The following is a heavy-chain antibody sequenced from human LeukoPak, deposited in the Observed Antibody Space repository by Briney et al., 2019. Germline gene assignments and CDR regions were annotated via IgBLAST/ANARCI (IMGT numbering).Heavy chain of an antibody. CDR3: AKGQLVRGEFDY. V-gene: IGHV3-23*01. Sequence: GGSLRLSCAVSGFTFSSYAMSWVRQAPGKGLEWVSVISDSGGSTYYADSVKGRFTISRDNSKNTLYLQMNSLRAEDTAVYYCAKGQLVRGEFDYWGQGTLVTVSS. D-gene: IGHD6-6*01. CDR2: ISDSGGST. J-gene: IGHJ4*02. CDR1: GFTFSSYA.